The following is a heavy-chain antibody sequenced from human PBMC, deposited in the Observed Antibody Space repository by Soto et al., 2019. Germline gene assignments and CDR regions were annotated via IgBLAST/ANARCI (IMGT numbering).Heavy chain of an antibody. CDR1: GYTFTSDY. J-gene: IGHJ4*02. D-gene: IGHD1-26*01. CDR3: ARADSGSYCSDY. CDR2: INPSGGST. V-gene: IGHV1-46*01. Sequence: ASVKVSCKASGYTFTSDYMHWVRQAPGQGLEWRGIINPSGGSTSYAQKCQGRVTMTRDPTTSTVDMELSGLRSEDTAVYYCARADSGSYCSDYWGQGTLVTVS.